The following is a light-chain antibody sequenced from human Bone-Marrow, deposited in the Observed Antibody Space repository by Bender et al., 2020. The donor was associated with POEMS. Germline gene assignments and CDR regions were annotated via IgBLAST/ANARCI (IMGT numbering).Light chain of an antibody. CDR2: DDG. CDR1: SPGSKN. V-gene: IGLV3-21*02. CDR3: HVWDSSSDHYCE. J-gene: IGLJ2*01. Sequence: SYVLTQPPSVSVAPGQTARIPCGGDSPGSKNVLWYQQKPCLAPVLVVRDDGERPSGIFVRFSGSTSGNTATLTISRVEAGDEADYYCHVWDSSSDHYCEFGGGPELPAL.